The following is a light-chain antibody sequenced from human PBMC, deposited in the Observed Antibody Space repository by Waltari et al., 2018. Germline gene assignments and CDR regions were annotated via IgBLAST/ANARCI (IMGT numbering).Light chain of an antibody. CDR1: QSLVYSDGNTY. CDR3: MQGTLRT. Sequence: DVVLTQSPLSLPVTLGQPASISCKSSQSLVYSDGNTYLSWFQQRPGQSPRRLSYKVSNRDSGVPDRFSGSGSGTDFTLKISRVEAEDVGVYYCMQGTLRTFGQGTKVEIK. J-gene: IGKJ1*01. CDR2: KVS. V-gene: IGKV2-30*01.